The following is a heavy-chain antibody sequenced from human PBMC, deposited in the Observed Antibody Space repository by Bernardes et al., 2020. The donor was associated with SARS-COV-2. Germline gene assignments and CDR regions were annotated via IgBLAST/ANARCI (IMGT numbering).Heavy chain of an antibody. V-gene: IGHV3-23*01. CDR3: AKGMVGSSWYGFDY. Sequence: GGSLRLSCAASGFTFSSYSMTWVRQAPGKGLEWVSVISGSGGSTYYADSVKGRFTISRDISKNILYLLLNSLRVDDTDVYYCAKGMVGSSWYGFDYWRQGTLVTAS. D-gene: IGHD6-13*01. J-gene: IGHJ4*02. CDR2: ISGSGGST. CDR1: GFTFSSYS.